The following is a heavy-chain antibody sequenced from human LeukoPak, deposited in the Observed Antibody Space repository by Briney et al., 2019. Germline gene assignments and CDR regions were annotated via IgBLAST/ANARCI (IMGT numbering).Heavy chain of an antibody. CDR1: GFTFSRFA. J-gene: IGHJ4*02. Sequence: GGSLRLSCAASGFTFSRFAMTWVRQAPGKGLEWVSTMSGSGDSTYYADSVKGRFTISRDNSKNTLYLQMHSLRADDTAVYYCAKDRERATTEIDYWGQGTLVTVSS. D-gene: IGHD1-26*01. CDR2: MSGSGDST. V-gene: IGHV3-23*01. CDR3: AKDRERATTEIDY.